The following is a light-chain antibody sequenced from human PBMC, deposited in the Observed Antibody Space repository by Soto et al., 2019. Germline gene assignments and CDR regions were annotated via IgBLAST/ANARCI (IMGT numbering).Light chain of an antibody. Sequence: QAVVTQEPSLTVSPGGTVTLTCGSSTGAVTSGHYPYWFQQKPGQAPRTLIYDTSNKHSWTPARFSGSLLGGKAAPTLSGAQPEDEAEYYCLLSYSGGEGVFGGGTKLTVL. CDR3: LLSYSGGEGV. CDR2: DTS. V-gene: IGLV7-46*01. CDR1: TGAVTSGHY. J-gene: IGLJ2*01.